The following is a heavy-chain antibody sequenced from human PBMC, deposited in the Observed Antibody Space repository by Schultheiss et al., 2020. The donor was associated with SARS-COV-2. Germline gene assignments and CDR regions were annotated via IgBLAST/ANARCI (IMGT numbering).Heavy chain of an antibody. J-gene: IGHJ4*02. V-gene: IGHV3-33*08. D-gene: IGHD5-18*01. Sequence: GGSLRLSCAASGFTFSSYAMNWVRQAPGKGLEWVAVIWYDGSNKYYADSVKGRFTISRDNSKNTLYLQMNSLRGEDTAVYYCATQGAAKGGWGQGTLVTVSS. CDR1: GFTFSSYA. CDR2: IWYDGSNK. CDR3: ATQGAAKGG.